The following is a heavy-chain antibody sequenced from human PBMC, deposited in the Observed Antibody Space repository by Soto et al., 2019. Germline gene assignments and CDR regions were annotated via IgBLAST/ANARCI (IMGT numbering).Heavy chain of an antibody. Sequence: GASVKVSCKASGYTFTSYAMHWVRQAPGQRLEWMGWINAGNGNTKYSQKFQGRVTITRDTSASTAYMELSSLRSEDTAVYYCARETIAHYYDSSGPKTYYYGMDVWGQGTTVTVS. CDR2: INAGNGNT. CDR3: ARETIAHYYDSSGPKTYYYGMDV. J-gene: IGHJ6*02. V-gene: IGHV1-3*01. CDR1: GYTFTSYA. D-gene: IGHD3-22*01.